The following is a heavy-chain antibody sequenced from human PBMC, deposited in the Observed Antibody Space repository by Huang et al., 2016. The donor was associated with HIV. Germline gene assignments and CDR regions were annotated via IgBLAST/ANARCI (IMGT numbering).Heavy chain of an antibody. CDR3: ARARSWGASSGYPRRLFDY. J-gene: IGHJ4*02. CDR2: IFYSGTT. D-gene: IGHD3-22*01. V-gene: IGHV4-30-4*01. Sequence: QSPGMGLEWLGYIFYSGTTYYNPSLKSRSYISINTSRNRFSLKLSSLTAADTAVYYCARARSWGASSGYPRRLFDYWGQGTLVTVSS.